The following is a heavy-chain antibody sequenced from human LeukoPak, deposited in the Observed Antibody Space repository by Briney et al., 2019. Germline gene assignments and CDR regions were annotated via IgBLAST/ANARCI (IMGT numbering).Heavy chain of an antibody. D-gene: IGHD2-21*01. CDR3: ARAPIGNCGGDCYSVCYYFYMDV. V-gene: IGHV4-59*01. CDR2: IYYSGST. J-gene: IGHJ6*03. CDR1: GGSISSYY. Sequence: PSETLSLTCAVSGGSISSYYWSWIRQPPGKGLEWIGYIYYSGSTNYNPSLKSRVTIPVDTSKNQFSLKLSSVTAADTAVYYCARAPIGNCGGDCYSVCYYFYMDVWGKRTTVTVSS.